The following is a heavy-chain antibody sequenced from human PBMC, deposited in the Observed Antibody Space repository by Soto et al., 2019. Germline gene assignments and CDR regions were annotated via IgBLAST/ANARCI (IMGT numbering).Heavy chain of an antibody. CDR1: GVTLRGTD. D-gene: IGHD2-2*01. CDR2: LRESGTPT. CDR3: ARYIPGVRYYGMDV. Sequence: GQYLRVSCAGSGVTLRGTDLQLVRHAPGKGLDRHSLLRESGTPTYYADPVKGRFTISRDNSGNTLFLEMYSLRAEDTAVYYCARYIPGVRYYGMDVWGQGTTVTVSS. J-gene: IGHJ6*02. V-gene: IGHV3-23*01.